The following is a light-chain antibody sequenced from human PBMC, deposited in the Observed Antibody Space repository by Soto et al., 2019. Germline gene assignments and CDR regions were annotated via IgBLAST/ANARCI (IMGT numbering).Light chain of an antibody. Sequence: QSVLAQPASVSGSPGQSITISCTGTSRDVGTYNLVSWYQHRPGKAPKLIIYEDHKRPSDISDRFSGSKSDNTASLTISGLQGEDEADYFCCSYAGRSTFPYVFGTGTKLTVL. CDR3: CSYAGRSTFPYV. CDR1: SRDVGTYNL. J-gene: IGLJ1*01. V-gene: IGLV2-23*02. CDR2: EDH.